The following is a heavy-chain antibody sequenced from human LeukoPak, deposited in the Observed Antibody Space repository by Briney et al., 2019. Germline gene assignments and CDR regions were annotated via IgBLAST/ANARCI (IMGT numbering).Heavy chain of an antibody. Sequence: GGSLRLSCAASGFTFSSYAMSWVRQAPGKGLEWVSGISDSGGSTYYADSVKGRFTISRDNSKNMLYLQMNSLRAEDTALYYCAKGLERESRLDSWGQGTLVTVSS. V-gene: IGHV3-23*01. D-gene: IGHD1-1*01. CDR2: ISDSGGST. CDR1: GFTFSSYA. J-gene: IGHJ4*02. CDR3: AKGLERESRLDS.